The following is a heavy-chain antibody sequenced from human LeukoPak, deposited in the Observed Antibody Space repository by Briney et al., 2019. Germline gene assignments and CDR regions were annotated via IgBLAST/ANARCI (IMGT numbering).Heavy chain of an antibody. CDR2: IYGGGTT. CDR1: GFTVSSDD. Sequence: SGGSLRLSCAASGFTVSSDDMSWVRQAPGKGLEWVSVIYGGGTTYYAGSVKGRFTISRDNSKNTLYLQMNSLRAEDTAVYYCARDGVAGRYGFDIWGQGTMVTVSS. V-gene: IGHV3-53*01. CDR3: ARDGVAGRYGFDI. J-gene: IGHJ3*02. D-gene: IGHD6-19*01.